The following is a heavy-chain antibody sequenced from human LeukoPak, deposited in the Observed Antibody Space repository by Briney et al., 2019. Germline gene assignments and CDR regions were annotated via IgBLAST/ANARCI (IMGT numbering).Heavy chain of an antibody. Sequence: PGGSLRLSCAASGFTFSSYAMSWVRQAPGKGLEWVSAIIGSGGSTHYADSVKGRFTISRDNSRNTLYLQMNSLRAEDTAVYFCAKGRVTITFGGVVVPFDYWGQGTLVTVSS. J-gene: IGHJ4*02. D-gene: IGHD3-16*02. CDR1: GFTFSSYA. V-gene: IGHV3-23*01. CDR3: AKGRVTITFGGVVVPFDY. CDR2: IIGSGGST.